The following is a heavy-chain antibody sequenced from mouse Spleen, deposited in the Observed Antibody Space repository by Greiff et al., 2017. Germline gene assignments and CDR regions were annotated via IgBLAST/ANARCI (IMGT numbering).Heavy chain of an antibody. D-gene: IGHD2-1*01. CDR1: GYAFTNYL. Sequence: VQLQQSGAELVRPGTSVKVSCKASGYAFTNYLIEWVKQRPGQGLEWIGVINPGSGGTNYNEKFKGKATLTADKSSSTAYMQLSSLTSEDSAVYFCARGDYGNYYWYFDVWGAGTTVTVSS. V-gene: IGHV1-54*01. CDR3: ARGDYGNYYWYFDV. CDR2: INPGSGGT. J-gene: IGHJ1*01.